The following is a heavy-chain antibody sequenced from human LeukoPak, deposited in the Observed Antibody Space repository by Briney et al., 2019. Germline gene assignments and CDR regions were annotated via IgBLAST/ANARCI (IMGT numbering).Heavy chain of an antibody. J-gene: IGHJ4*02. CDR2: INPNSGGT. Sequence: GASVKVSCKASGYTFTGYYMHWVRQAPGQGLEWMGWINPNSGGTNYAQKFQGRVTMTRDTSISTAYMELRSLRSDDTAVYYCARDTDSSDSSSWSSFDYWGQGTLVTVSS. D-gene: IGHD6-13*01. CDR3: ARDTDSSDSSSWSSFDY. CDR1: GYTFTGYY. V-gene: IGHV1-2*02.